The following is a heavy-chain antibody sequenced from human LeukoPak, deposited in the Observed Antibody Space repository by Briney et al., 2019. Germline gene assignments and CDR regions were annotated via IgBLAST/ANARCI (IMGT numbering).Heavy chain of an antibody. J-gene: IGHJ4*02. V-gene: IGHV1-2*02. Sequence: ASVTVSCKASGYTFTGYYMHWVRQAPGQGLEWMGWINPNSGGTNYAQKFQGRVTMTRDTSISTAYMELSRLRSDDTAVYYCASGHYCSSTSCSFDYWGQGTLVTVSS. CDR3: ASGHYCSSTSCSFDY. CDR1: GYTFTGYY. D-gene: IGHD2-2*01. CDR2: INPNSGGT.